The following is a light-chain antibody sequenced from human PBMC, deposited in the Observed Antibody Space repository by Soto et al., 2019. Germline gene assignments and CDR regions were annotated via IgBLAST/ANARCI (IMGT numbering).Light chain of an antibody. CDR2: GNN. CDR3: AAWDDSLSGVV. Sequence: QSVLTQPPSASGTPGQTVTISSSGSSSNIGTNYVSWYQQLPGTAPKLLIYGNNQRPSGVPDRFSGSRSGTSASLAISGLRSEDEADYYCAAWDDSLSGVVFGGGIKLTVL. J-gene: IGLJ3*02. V-gene: IGLV1-47*01. CDR1: SSNIGTNY.